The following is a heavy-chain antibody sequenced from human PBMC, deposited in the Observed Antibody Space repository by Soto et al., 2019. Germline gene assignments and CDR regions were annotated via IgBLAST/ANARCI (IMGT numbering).Heavy chain of an antibody. CDR2: INPNSGGT. CDR3: ARGYDFWSGSNWFDP. J-gene: IGHJ5*02. V-gene: IGHV1-2*04. CDR1: GYTFTGYY. Sequence: ASVKVSCKASGYTFTGYYMHWVRQAPGQGLEWMGWINPNSGGTNYAQKFQGWVTMTRDTSISTAYMELSRLRSDDTAVYYCARGYDFWSGSNWFDPWGQGTLVTVST. D-gene: IGHD3-3*01.